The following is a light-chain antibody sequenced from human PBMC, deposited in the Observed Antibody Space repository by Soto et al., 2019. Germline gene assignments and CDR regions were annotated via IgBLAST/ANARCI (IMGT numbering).Light chain of an antibody. CDR1: QSVLYSSNNKNF. CDR2: WAS. J-gene: IGKJ1*01. V-gene: IGKV4-1*01. CDR3: QKYYSTPRT. Sequence: DIVMTQSPDSLAVSLGERATINCKSSQSVLYSSNNKNFLAWYQQKPGQPPKLLVYWASTRESGVTDRFSGSGSGTDFTLTISSLQAEDVAVYYCQKYYSTPRTFGQGTKVEIK.